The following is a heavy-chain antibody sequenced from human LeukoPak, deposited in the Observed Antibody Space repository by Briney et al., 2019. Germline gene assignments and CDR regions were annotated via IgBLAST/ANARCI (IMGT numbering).Heavy chain of an antibody. CDR1: GFTFSSYA. V-gene: IGHV3-30*04. J-gene: IGHJ4*02. CDR3: ARDLGLYYFDY. CDR2: ISYDGSNK. Sequence: PGGSLRLSCAASGFTFSSYAMHWVRQAPGKGLEWVAVISYDGSNKYYADSVKGRFTISRDNSKNTLYLQMNSLRAEDTAVYYCARDLGLYYFDYWGQGTLVTVSP.